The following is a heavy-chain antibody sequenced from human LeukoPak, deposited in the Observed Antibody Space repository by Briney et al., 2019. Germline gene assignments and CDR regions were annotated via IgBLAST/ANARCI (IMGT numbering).Heavy chain of an antibody. CDR2: ISSSSSYI. J-gene: IGHJ3*02. CDR3: AKSYAPYSSGWYIDAFDI. CDR1: GFTFSSYS. Sequence: GGSLRLSCAASGFTFSSYSMNWVRQAPGKGLEWVSSISSSSSYIYYADSVKGRFTISRDNAKNSLYLQMNSLRAEDTAVYYCAKSYAPYSSGWYIDAFDIWGQGTMVTVSS. D-gene: IGHD6-19*01. V-gene: IGHV3-21*01.